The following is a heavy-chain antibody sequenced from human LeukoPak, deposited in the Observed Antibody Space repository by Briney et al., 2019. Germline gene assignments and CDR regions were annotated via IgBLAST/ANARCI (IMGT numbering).Heavy chain of an antibody. CDR2: IYYSGST. CDR1: GGSISGYY. J-gene: IGHJ3*02. D-gene: IGHD1-26*01. Sequence: SETLSLTCTVSGGSISGYYWSWIRQPPGKGLERIGYIYYSGSTSYNPSLKSRVTISVDTSKNQFSLKLSSVTAADTAVYYCAREGARWEPSFSAFDIWGQGTMVTVSS. CDR3: AREGARWEPSFSAFDI. V-gene: IGHV4-59*01.